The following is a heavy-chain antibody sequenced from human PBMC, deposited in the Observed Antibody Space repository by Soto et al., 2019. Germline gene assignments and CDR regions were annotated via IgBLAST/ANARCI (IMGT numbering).Heavy chain of an antibody. D-gene: IGHD6-13*01. J-gene: IGHJ5*02. CDR2: IYYSGST. V-gene: IGHV4-31*03. CDR1: GLAISSGGYY. Sequence: SDTLSPTSTVSGLAISSGGYYWSWLRQHPGKGLEWSGNIYYSGSTYYNPSLKMRVTEPVDTSKNQFSLKLSSVTAAGPAVDYCASSEVAAAGTGWFEPWAQATPVTVSS. CDR3: ASSEVAAAGTGWFEP.